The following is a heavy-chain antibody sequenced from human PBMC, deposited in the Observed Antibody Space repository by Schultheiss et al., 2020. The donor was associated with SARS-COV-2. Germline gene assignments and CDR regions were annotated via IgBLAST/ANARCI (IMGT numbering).Heavy chain of an antibody. CDR3: ARASTETLALPDDY. V-gene: IGHV4-4*02. D-gene: IGHD4-17*01. CDR2: INHSGST. Sequence: SETLSLTCAVSGGSISSSNWWSWVRQPPGKGLEWIGEINHSGSTNYNPSLKSRVTISVDTSKNQFSLKVSSVTAADTAVYFCARASTETLALPDDYWGQGTLVTVSS. J-gene: IGHJ4*02. CDR1: GGSISSSNW.